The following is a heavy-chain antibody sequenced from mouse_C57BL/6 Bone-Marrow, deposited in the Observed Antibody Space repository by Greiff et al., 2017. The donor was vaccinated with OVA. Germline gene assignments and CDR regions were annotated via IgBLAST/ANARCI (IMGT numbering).Heavy chain of an antibody. V-gene: IGHV5-9-1*02. D-gene: IGHD1-1*02. J-gene: IGHJ2*01. CDR1: GFTFSSYA. CDR3: TRDVVYFDY. Sequence: EVKLLESGEGLVKPGGSLKLSCAASGFTFSSYAMSWVRQTPEKRLEWVAYISSGGDYIYYADTVKGRFTISRDNARNTLYLQMSSLKSEDTAMYYCTRDVVYFDYWGQGTTLTVSS. CDR2: ISSGGDYI.